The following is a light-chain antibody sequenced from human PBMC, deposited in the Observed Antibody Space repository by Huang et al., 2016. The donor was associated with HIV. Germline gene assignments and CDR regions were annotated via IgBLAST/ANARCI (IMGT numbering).Light chain of an antibody. V-gene: IGKV3-20*01. CDR1: QSVSSN. CDR2: EAS. CDR3: QQYGSSPIT. Sequence: EIVLTQSPGTLSLSPGERATLSCRASQSVSSNLAWYQQKPGQAPMLLIYEASIRATGIPDRFSGGGSGTDFTLTISRLEPEDFALYYCQQYGSSPITFGQGTRLDIK. J-gene: IGKJ5*01.